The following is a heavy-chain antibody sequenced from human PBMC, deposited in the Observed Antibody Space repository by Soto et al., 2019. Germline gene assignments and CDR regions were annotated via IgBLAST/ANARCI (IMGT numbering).Heavy chain of an antibody. CDR1: GFIFSNYG. V-gene: IGHV3-33*01. CDR2: IWYDGSDK. J-gene: IGHJ4*02. CDR3: ARGRGHTYGEFDN. D-gene: IGHD5-18*01. Sequence: QVQLVESGGGVVQPGRSLRLSCAASGFIFSNYGMHWVRQAPGKGLEWVAVIWYDGSDKYYPNSVKGRFTISRDNSKNSLYLQMNSLRVEDSAIYYCARGRGHTYGEFDNWGQGTLVTVSS.